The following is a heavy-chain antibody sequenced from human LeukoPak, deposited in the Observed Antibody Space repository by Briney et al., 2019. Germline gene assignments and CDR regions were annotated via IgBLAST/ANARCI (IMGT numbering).Heavy chain of an antibody. CDR3: ARTYYYETSGWKPDY. Sequence: GGSLRLSCTASGFTFGDYAVTWFRQAPGKGLEWTAFIRTKTPGGTTEYAASVKGRFTISRDDSETIAYLQMHSLTTEDTAMYYCARTYYYETSGWKPDYWGQGTLVTVSS. V-gene: IGHV3-49*03. CDR2: IRTKTPGGTT. D-gene: IGHD3-22*01. CDR1: GFTFGDYA. J-gene: IGHJ4*02.